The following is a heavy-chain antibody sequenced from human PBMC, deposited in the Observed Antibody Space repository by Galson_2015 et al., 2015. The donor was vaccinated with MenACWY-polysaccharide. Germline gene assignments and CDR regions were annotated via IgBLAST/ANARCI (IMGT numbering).Heavy chain of an antibody. J-gene: IGHJ4*02. V-gene: IGHV3-66*01. CDR1: GFTVSTNY. CDR3: ARGLWDSMPFEH. D-gene: IGHD2/OR15-2a*01. Sequence: SLRLSCAASGFTVSTNYLGWVRQAPGTGLEWVSVIHSGGSTYYADSVKGRFIISRDNSKNTLSLQMNSLRADDTAVYYCARGLWDSMPFEHWGQGTLVTVSS. CDR2: IHSGGST.